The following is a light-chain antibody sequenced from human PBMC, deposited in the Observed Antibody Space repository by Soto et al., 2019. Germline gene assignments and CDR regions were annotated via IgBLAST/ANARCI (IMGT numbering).Light chain of an antibody. CDR3: QQLNIYR. Sequence: DIQLTQSPSFLSASVGDRVTITCRASQDISGYLAWYQQKPGKAPKLLIYAASTLQSGVPSRFSGSGSGTDFTLTISSLQPEDFATHYCQQLNIYRFGGGTKVHIK. V-gene: IGKV1-9*01. CDR1: QDISGY. CDR2: AAS. J-gene: IGKJ4*01.